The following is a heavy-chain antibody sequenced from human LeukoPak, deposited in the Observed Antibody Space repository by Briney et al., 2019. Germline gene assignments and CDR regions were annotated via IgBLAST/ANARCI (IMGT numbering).Heavy chain of an antibody. V-gene: IGHV3-21*01. CDR3: ARARTPIASAYCGGDCYAFDI. CDR1: GFTFSSYS. CDR2: ISSSSSCI. D-gene: IGHD2-21*01. J-gene: IGHJ3*02. Sequence: GGSLRLSCAASGFTFSSYSMNWVRQAPGKGLEWVSSISSSSSCIYYADSVKGRFTISRDNAKNSLYLQMNSLRAEDTAVYYCARARTPIASAYCGGDCYAFDIWGQGTMVTVSS.